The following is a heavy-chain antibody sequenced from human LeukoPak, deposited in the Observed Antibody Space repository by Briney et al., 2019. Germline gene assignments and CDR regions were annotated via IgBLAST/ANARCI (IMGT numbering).Heavy chain of an antibody. Sequence: SQTLSLACGVAGGSISGTSWWSGGRQPPGQGLEWIGEISLAGQTNFNPSLNGRVTMSLDNSSNKLYLQLTPVNAADTATYFCSGASGPFCPFAYWGEGTLVIVYS. CDR3: SGASGPFCPFAY. D-gene: IGHD1-26*01. V-gene: IGHV4/OR15-8*02. CDR1: GGSISGTSW. J-gene: IGHJ4*02. CDR2: ISLAGQT.